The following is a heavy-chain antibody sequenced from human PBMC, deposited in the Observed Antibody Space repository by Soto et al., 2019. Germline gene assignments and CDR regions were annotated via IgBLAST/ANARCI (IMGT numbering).Heavy chain of an antibody. CDR2: IIPIFGTT. CDR1: GGTIGRDA. D-gene: IGHD3-22*01. J-gene: IGHJ5*02. CDR3: ARDRTDSGYYTNWLDP. Sequence: ASLKVSCKSSGGTIGRDAITWVRQAPVQGLEWVGRIIPIFGTTNYAQNLQGRVTISADKSTLTSYMELHSLTSDDTALYYCARDRTDSGYYTNWLDPWGQGTQVTVSS. V-gene: IGHV1-69*06.